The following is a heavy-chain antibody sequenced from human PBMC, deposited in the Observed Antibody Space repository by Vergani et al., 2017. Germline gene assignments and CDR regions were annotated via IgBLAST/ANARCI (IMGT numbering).Heavy chain of an antibody. CDR2: IVVGSGNT. Sequence: QMQLVQSGPEVKKPGTSVKVSCKASGFTFTSSAVQWVRQARGQRLEWIGWIVVGSGNTNYAQKFQERVTITRDMSTSTAYIELSSLRSEDTAVYYCAAVTYSNYRAAYYYYYMDVWGKGTTVTVSS. V-gene: IGHV1-58*01. CDR1: GFTFTSSA. J-gene: IGHJ6*03. D-gene: IGHD4-11*01. CDR3: AAVTYSNYRAAYYYYYMDV.